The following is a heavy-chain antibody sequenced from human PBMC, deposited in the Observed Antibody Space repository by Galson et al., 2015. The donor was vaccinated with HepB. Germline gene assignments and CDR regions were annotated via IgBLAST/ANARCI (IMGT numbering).Heavy chain of an antibody. CDR1: GGTFISYA. V-gene: IGHV1-69*13. CDR2: IIPISGTA. J-gene: IGHJ6*02. D-gene: IGHD3-22*01. CDR3: ARHPRYYYDSRGYYYGMDV. Sequence: SVKVSCKASGGTFISYAMSGVRQAPGQGLEWMGGIIPISGTANYAQNFQGRVSITADESTSTAYMELSSLRSEDTAVYYCARHPRYYYDSRGYYYGMDVWGQGTTVTVSS.